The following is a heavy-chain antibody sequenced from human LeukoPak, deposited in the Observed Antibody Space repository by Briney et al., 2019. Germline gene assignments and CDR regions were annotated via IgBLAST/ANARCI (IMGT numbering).Heavy chain of an antibody. V-gene: IGHV1-2*02. Sequence: EASVKVSCKASGYTFVDYYIHWVRQAPGQGLEWMGWIIPNSGGTNYAQKFQGRVTMTRDTSISTTYMDLSSLRSDDTAVYYCTRGSVTRGLDYWGQGTLVTVSS. CDR1: GYTFVDYY. D-gene: IGHD4-17*01. CDR2: IIPNSGGT. CDR3: TRGSVTRGLDY. J-gene: IGHJ4*02.